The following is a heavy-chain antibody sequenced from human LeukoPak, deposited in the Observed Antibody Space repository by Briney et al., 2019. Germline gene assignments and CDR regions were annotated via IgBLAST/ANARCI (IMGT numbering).Heavy chain of an antibody. J-gene: IGHJ4*02. V-gene: IGHV3-23*01. CDR3: ARDRNFPRDQFDY. CDR2: TSVDGSGA. Sequence: GGSRRLSCAASGFTFGSYAMSWVRQAPGKGLEWVSATSVDGSGAWYAGSVRGRSTISRDNSKSTVYLQMNSLTADDTAVYFCARDRNFPRDQFDYWGQGTLVTVSS. D-gene: IGHD2-2*01. CDR1: GFTFGSYA.